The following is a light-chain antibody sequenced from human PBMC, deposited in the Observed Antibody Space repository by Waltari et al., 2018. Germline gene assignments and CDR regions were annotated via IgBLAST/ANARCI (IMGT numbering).Light chain of an antibody. Sequence: EVGGKKSPEKRSLSPGEGATLSCGASQTVSNYLAWYQLKPGQAPRLLIYDASNRATGIPARFSGSGSGTDFTLTISSLEPEDFAVYYCQHRDKFGQGTRLEIK. CDR3: QHRDK. CDR2: DAS. J-gene: IGKJ5*01. CDR1: QTVSNY. V-gene: IGKV3-11*01.